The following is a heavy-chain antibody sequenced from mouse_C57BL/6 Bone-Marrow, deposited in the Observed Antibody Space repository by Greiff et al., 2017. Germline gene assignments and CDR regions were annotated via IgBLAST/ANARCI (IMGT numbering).Heavy chain of an antibody. D-gene: IGHD1-1*01. V-gene: IGHV1-53*01. CDR2: INPSNGGT. CDR1: GYTFTSYW. J-gene: IGHJ3*01. CDR3: AGGEGYGIRAWFAY. Sequence: QVQLQQPGTELVKPGASVKLSCKASGYTFTSYWMHWVKQRPGQGLEWIGNINPSNGGTNYNERFKSKATLTVDKSSSTAYMQLSSLTSEDSGVYYCAGGEGYGIRAWFAYWGQGTLVTVSA.